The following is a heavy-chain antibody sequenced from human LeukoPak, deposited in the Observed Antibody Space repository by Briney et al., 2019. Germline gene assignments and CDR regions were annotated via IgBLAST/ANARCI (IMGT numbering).Heavy chain of an antibody. CDR3: ARRGDSGFFYAMDV. J-gene: IGHJ6*01. CDR1: GDSVRRGHYY. CDR2: LYDTGST. Sequence: SETLSLTCHVSGDSVRRGHYYWNWIRQAPGKGLEWIGYLYDTGSTNYNASLQSRVTISRDTSKNQFSLKLSSVTAADTAVYYCARRGDSGFFYAMDVWGQGTTVTVSS. V-gene: IGHV4-61*01. D-gene: IGHD2-21*01.